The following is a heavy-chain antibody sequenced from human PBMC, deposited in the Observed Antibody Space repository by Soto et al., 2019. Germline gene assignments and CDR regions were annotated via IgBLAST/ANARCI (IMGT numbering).Heavy chain of an antibody. J-gene: IGHJ5*02. V-gene: IGHV4-4*02. CDR1: GGSISSSNW. Sequence: SETLSLTCAVSGGSISSSNWWSWVRQPPGKGLEWIGEIYHSGSTNYNPSLKSRVTISVDTSKNQFSLKLSSVTAADTAVYYCARHTLMYSSRSWFDPWGQGTLVTVSS. CDR3: ARHTLMYSSRSWFDP. CDR2: IYHSGST. D-gene: IGHD6-13*01.